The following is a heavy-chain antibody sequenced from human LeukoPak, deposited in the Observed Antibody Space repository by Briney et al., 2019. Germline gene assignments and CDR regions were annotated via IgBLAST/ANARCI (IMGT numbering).Heavy chain of an antibody. D-gene: IGHD6-19*01. J-gene: IGHJ6*02. Sequence: SQTLSLTCAISGDSVSSNSAAWNWIRQSPSRGLEWLGRTYYRSKWYNDYAVSVKSRITINPDTSKNQFSLQLNSVTPEDTAVYYCAREEQWLVLSYPCGMDVWGQGTTVTVSS. CDR2: TYYRSKWYN. CDR1: GDSVSSNSAA. V-gene: IGHV6-1*01. CDR3: AREEQWLVLSYPCGMDV.